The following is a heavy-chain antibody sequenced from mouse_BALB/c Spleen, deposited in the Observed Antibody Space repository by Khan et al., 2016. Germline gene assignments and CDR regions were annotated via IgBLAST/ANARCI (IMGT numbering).Heavy chain of an antibody. CDR2: IAPGSGST. J-gene: IGHJ2*01. V-gene: IGHV1S41*01. D-gene: IGHD3-3*01. CDR3: AREDGDEGDYFDY. Sequence: DLVKPGASVKLSCKASGYTFTSYWINWIKQRPGQGLEWIGRIAPGSGSTYYNEMFKGKATLTVDTSSSTAYIQLSSLSSEDSAVYFGAREDGDEGDYFDYWGQGTTLTVSS. CDR1: GYTFTSYW.